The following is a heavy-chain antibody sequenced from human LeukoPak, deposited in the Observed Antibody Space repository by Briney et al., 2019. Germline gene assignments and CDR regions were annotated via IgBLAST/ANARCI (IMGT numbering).Heavy chain of an antibody. J-gene: IGHJ4*02. Sequence: ETSETLSLTCTVSIGSISDYYWSWIRQPPGGALEWLGYIFYTGSTSYHPSLKSRVTMSLDTSKNQFSLWLSSVTATDTAVYYCARHATLGMVVTDSWGQGTLVTVSS. CDR2: IFYTGST. CDR1: IGSISDYY. V-gene: IGHV4-59*08. D-gene: IGHD3-22*01. CDR3: ARHATLGMVVTDS.